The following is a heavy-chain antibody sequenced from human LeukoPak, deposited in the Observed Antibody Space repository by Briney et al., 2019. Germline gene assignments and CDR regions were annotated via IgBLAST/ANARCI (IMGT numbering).Heavy chain of an antibody. V-gene: IGHV3-74*01. CDR3: AMIKEG. CDR2: INSDGRTT. J-gene: IGHJ4*02. D-gene: IGHD3-22*01. CDR1: GFTVTSNW. Sequence: GGSLRLSCAASGFTVTSNWIHWVRQAPGKGLVWVSRINSDGRTTTYADSVKGRFTISRDNAKNTLYLQMNSLRAEDTAVYYCAMIKEGWGQGTLVTVSS.